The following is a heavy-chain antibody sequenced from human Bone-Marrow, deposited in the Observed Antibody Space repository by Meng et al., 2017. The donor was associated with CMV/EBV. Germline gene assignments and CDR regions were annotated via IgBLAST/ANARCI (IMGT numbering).Heavy chain of an antibody. CDR3: ARGRYNWNYGGGAFEI. D-gene: IGHD1-7*01. CDR2: INPNSDGT. CDR1: GYTFTGYY. V-gene: IGHV1-2*02. Sequence: ASVKVSCKASGYTFTGYYMHWVRQAPGQGLEWMGWINPNSDGTNYAQKFQGRVTMTRDTSISTAYMELSRLGSYDTAVYYCARGRYNWNYGGGAFEIWGQGTMVTVSS. J-gene: IGHJ3*02.